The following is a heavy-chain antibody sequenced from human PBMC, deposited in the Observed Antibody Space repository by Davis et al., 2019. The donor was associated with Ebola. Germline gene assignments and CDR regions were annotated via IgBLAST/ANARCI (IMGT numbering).Heavy chain of an antibody. D-gene: IGHD6-6*01. J-gene: IGHJ4*02. V-gene: IGHV1-18*01. CDR3: ARDGRIAARPPVGY. Sequence: ASVKVSCKASGYTFSNYGISWVRQAPGQGLEWMGWISAYNGNTNYAQKLQGRVTMTTDTSTSTAYMELRSLRSDDTAVYYCARDGRIAARPPVGYWGQGTLVTVSS. CDR2: ISAYNGNT. CDR1: GYTFSNYG.